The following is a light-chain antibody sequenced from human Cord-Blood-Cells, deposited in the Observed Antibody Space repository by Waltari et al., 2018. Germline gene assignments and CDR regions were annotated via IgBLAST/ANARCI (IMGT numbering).Light chain of an antibody. CDR3: CSYEGSYALV. CDR1: SSDVGGYNY. V-gene: IGLV2-11*01. Sequence: QSALTQPRSVSGSPGQSVTISCTGTSSDVGGYNYVSCYQQQPSKAPQLLIYDVSNQPSGGPYRFSCSNTASTTSLTNFSVQADDEADDYCCSYEGSYALVFGGGTKLTVL. J-gene: IGLJ2*01. CDR2: DVS.